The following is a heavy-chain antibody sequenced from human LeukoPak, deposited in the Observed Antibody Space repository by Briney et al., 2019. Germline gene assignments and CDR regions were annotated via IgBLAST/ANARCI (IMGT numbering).Heavy chain of an antibody. CDR1: GFTFRDYSAYW. D-gene: IGHD5-18*01. CDR3: ARVGRYSYAHNS. V-gene: IGHV3-7*01. J-gene: IGHJ4*02. CDR2: IKQDGSEK. Sequence: PGGSLRLSCAASGFTFRDYSAYWMSWVRQAPGKGLEWVANIKQDGSEKYYVDSVKGRFTISRDNAKNSLFLQMNSLRAEDTAVYYCARVGRYSYAHNSWGPGTLVTVSS.